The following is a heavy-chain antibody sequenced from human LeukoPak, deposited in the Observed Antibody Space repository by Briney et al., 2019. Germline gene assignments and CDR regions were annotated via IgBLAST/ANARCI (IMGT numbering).Heavy chain of an antibody. CDR2: ISAYNGNT. D-gene: IGHD2-8*01. V-gene: IGHV1-18*01. CDR3: ARVTNAFDP. CDR1: GYTFTSYG. J-gene: IGHJ5*02. Sequence: GASVKVSCKASGYTFTSYGISWVRQAPGQGLEWMGWISAYNGNTNYAQKLQGRVTMTRDTSTSTVYMELSSLRSEDTAVYYCARVTNAFDPWGQGTLVTVSS.